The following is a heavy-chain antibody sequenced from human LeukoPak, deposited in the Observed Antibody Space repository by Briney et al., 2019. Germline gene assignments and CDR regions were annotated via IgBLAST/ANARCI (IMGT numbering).Heavy chain of an antibody. CDR3: ARLTRENNWNDPDAFDI. CDR1: GFTFSSYA. J-gene: IGHJ3*02. D-gene: IGHD1-20*01. Sequence: GGSLRLSCAASGFTFSSYAMSWVRQAPGKGLEWVSAISGSGGSTYYADSVKGRFTISRDNSKNTLYLQMNSLRAEDTAVYYCARLTRENNWNDPDAFDIWGQGTMVTVSS. V-gene: IGHV3-23*01. CDR2: ISGSGGST.